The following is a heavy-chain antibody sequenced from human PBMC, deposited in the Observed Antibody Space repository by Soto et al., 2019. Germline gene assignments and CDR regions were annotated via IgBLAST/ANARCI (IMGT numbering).Heavy chain of an antibody. V-gene: IGHV3-23*01. CDR2: ISGSGDKT. D-gene: IGHD6-13*01. Sequence: GGSLRLSCAAFGFTFSSYAMSWVRQAPGKGLEWVSAISGSGDKTYYADSVKGRFTISRDNSKNTLYLQMNSLRAEGTAVYYCAKDGKIAAAGTWVKYFDYWGQGTLVTVSS. CDR1: GFTFSSYA. CDR3: AKDGKIAAAGTWVKYFDY. J-gene: IGHJ4*02.